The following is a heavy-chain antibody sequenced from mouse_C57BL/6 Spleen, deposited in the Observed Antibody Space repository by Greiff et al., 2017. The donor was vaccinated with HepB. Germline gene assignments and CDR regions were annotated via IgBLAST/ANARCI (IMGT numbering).Heavy chain of an antibody. CDR1: GYSFTDYN. D-gene: IGHD2-4*01. CDR2: INPNYGTT. CDR3: AVYYDYEGYFDY. J-gene: IGHJ2*01. Sequence: VQLQQSGPELVKPGASVKISCKASGYSFTDYNMNWVKQSNGKSLEWIGVINPNYGTTSYNQKFKGKATLTVDQSSSTADLQLNSLTSEDSAVYYCAVYYDYEGYFDYWGQGTTLTVSS. V-gene: IGHV1-39*01.